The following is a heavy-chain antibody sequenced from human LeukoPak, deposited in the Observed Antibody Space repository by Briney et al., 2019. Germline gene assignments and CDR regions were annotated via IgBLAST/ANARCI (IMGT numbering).Heavy chain of an antibody. Sequence: GGSLRLSCLTSGFTLSTNAMSWVRQAPGKGLEWISGISGSGASTYYADSVKGRFTISRDDSRNTLYLQMNSLRGDGTAVYYCANDVGKWESLHFFDYWGQGTLVTVSS. CDR2: ISGSGAST. D-gene: IGHD1-26*01. J-gene: IGHJ4*02. CDR3: ANDVGKWESLHFFDY. V-gene: IGHV3-23*01. CDR1: GFTLSTNA.